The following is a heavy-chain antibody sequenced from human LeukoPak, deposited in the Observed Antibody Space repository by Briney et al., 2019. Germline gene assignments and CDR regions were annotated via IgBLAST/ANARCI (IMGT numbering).Heavy chain of an antibody. CDR2: IYTSGST. CDR1: GGSISSGSYY. V-gene: IGHV4-61*02. CDR3: ARESEQWPYYYYGMDV. Sequence: SQTLSLTCTVSGGSISSGSYYWSWIRQPAGKVLEWIGRIYTSGSTNYNPSLKSRVTISVDTSKNQFSLKLSSVTAADTAVYYCARESEQWPYYYYGMDVWGQGTTVTVSS. J-gene: IGHJ6*02. D-gene: IGHD6-19*01.